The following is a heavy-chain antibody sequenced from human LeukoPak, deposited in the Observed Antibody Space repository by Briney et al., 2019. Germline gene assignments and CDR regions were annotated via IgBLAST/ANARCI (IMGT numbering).Heavy chain of an antibody. CDR3: AGGSGRDYYYYYGMDV. V-gene: IGHV4-59*01. CDR2: IYYSGST. J-gene: IGHJ6*04. Sequence: SETLSLTCTVSGGSISSYYWSWMRQPPGKGLEWIGYIYYSGSTNYNPSLKSRVTISVDTSKNQFSLKLSSVTAADTAVYYCAGGSGRDYYYYYGMDVWSKGTTVTVSS. CDR1: GGSISSYY. D-gene: IGHD3-10*01.